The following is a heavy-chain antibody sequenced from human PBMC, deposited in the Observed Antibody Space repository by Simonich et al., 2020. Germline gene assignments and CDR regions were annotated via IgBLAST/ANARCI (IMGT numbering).Heavy chain of an antibody. Sequence: QVQLVQSGAEVKKPGASVKVSCKASGYTFTGYYMHWVRQAPGQGLEWMGWVNPNGGGTNYAQKFQGRVTMTRDRPLNTAYMELSRLRSDDTAVYYCARGPRWTGDDAFDIWGQGTMVTVSS. CDR2: VNPNGGGT. CDR3: ARGPRWTGDDAFDI. V-gene: IGHV1-2*02. CDR1: GYTFTGYY. J-gene: IGHJ3*02. D-gene: IGHD7-27*01.